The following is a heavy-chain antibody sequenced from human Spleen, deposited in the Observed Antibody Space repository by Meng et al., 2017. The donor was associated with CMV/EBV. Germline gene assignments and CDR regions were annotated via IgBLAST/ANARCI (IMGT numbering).Heavy chain of an antibody. CDR1: GFTFSSYW. CDR3: ARAPIVVVPFYGMDV. CDR2: IKQDGSEK. J-gene: IGHJ6*02. Sequence: GSLRLSCAASGFTFSSYWMSWVRQAPGKGLEWVANIKQDGSEKYYVDSVKGRFTISRDNAKNSLYLQMNSLRAEDTAVYYCARAPIVVVPFYGMDVWGQGTTVTVSS. V-gene: IGHV3-7*01. D-gene: IGHD2-2*01.